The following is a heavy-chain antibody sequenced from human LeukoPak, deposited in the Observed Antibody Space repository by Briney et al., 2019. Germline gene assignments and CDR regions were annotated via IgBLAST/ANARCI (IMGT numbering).Heavy chain of an antibody. Sequence: ASVKVSCKASGYTFTSYYMHWVRQAPGQGLEWMGIINPSGGSTSYAQKFQGRVTMTRDTSTSTVYMELSSLRAEDTAVYCCASHSGYDWISFDYWGQGTLVTVSS. V-gene: IGHV1-46*01. CDR2: INPSGGST. J-gene: IGHJ4*02. CDR1: GYTFTSYY. CDR3: ASHSGYDWISFDY. D-gene: IGHD5-12*01.